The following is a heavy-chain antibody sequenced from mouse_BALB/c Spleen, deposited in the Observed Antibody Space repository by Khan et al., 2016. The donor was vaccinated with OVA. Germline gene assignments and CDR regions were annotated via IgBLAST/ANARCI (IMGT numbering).Heavy chain of an antibody. V-gene: IGHV5-9-3*01. J-gene: IGHJ3*01. CDR3: ARSPYGNFAY. CDR2: ISSYGDYT. D-gene: IGHD2-1*01. Sequence: LVESGGGLVKPGGSLKLSCAASGFTFSTYAMSWVRQTPEKRLEWVATISSYGDYTYYPDNVTGRFTISRDNAKNTLYLQMSSLRSEDTAMYYCARSPYGNFAYWGQGTLVTVSA. CDR1: GFTFSTYA.